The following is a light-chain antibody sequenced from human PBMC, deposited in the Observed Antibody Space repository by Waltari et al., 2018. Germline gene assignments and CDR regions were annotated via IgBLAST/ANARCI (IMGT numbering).Light chain of an antibody. CDR2: DVN. CDR3: SSYSTSSSLIL. J-gene: IGLJ2*01. V-gene: IGLV2-14*03. CDR1: SSDVGGHDY. Sequence: QSALPHPASVSGSPGQSITISCTGASSDVGGHDYVSWYQQHPGKAPKLIIRDVNNRPSGVSNRFSGSKSGNTASLTISGLQAEDEADYYCSSYSTSSSLILFGEGTKVTVL.